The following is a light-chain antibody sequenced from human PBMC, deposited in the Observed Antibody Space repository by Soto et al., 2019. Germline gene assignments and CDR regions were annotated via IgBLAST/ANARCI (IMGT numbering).Light chain of an antibody. CDR3: PQYGSEPPN. CDR1: RSVYKNF. Sequence: EIVLTQSPGTLSLSPGERATLSCRARRSVYKNFLAWYQQKPGQAPRPLINGASNRATGIPDRFSGSGSGTDFSLTIDRLEPADFAVYFCPQYGSEPPNFGGGTKVAIK. J-gene: IGKJ4*01. CDR2: GAS. V-gene: IGKV3-20*01.